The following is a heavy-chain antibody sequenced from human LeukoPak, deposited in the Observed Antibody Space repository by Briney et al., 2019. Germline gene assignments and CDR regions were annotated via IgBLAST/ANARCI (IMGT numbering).Heavy chain of an antibody. J-gene: IGHJ4*02. Sequence: SETLSLTCAVSGGSITSGNWWTWVRQSPGKGLEWIGEIHHGGTTNYNPSLKSRVTISVDTSKNQFSLKLSSVTAADTAVYYCARQTGSGLFTLPGGQGTLVTVSS. V-gene: IGHV4-4*02. CDR3: ARQTGSGLFTLP. CDR1: GGSITSGNW. D-gene: IGHD3/OR15-3a*01. CDR2: IHHGGTT.